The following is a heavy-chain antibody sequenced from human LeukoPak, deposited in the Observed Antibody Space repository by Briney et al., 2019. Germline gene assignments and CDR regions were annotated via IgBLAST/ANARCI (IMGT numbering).Heavy chain of an antibody. CDR1: GFTFSSYSMN. D-gene: IGHD6-19*01. J-gene: IGHJ4*02. CDR3: AEVAVAGNFDY. Sequence: GSLRLSCAASGFTFSSYSMNWVRQPPGKGLEWIGSIYYSGSTYYNPSLKSRVTISVDTSKNQFSLKLSSVTAADTAVYYCAEVAVAGNFDYWGQGTLVTVSS. V-gene: IGHV4-59*05. CDR2: IYYSGST.